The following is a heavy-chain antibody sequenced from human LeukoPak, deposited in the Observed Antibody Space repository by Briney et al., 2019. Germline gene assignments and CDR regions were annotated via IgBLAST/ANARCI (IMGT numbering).Heavy chain of an antibody. CDR3: AKWPEGAMDYFDY. D-gene: IGHD3-16*01. J-gene: IGHJ4*02. CDR2: ISGSGGNT. CDR1: GFTFSSYA. Sequence: QSGGSLRLSCAASGFTFSSYAMSWVRQAPGKGLEWVSAISGSGGNTYYADSVKGRFTISRDNSKNTLYLEMSSLRVEDTAIYYCAKWPEGAMDYFDYWGQGTLVTVSS. V-gene: IGHV3-23*01.